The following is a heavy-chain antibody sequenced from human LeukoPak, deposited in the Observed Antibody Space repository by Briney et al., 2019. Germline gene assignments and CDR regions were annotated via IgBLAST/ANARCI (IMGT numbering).Heavy chain of an antibody. CDR2: IYYSGST. V-gene: IGHV4-31*03. D-gene: IGHD5-18*01. Sequence: SETLSLTCTVSGGSISSGGYSWSWLPQHPGQGREWIVYIYYSGSTYYNPSLKSRVTISVDTSKNQFSLKLSSVTAADTAVYYCARGDTAMAYGGFDYWGQGTLVTVSS. CDR1: GGSISSGGYS. J-gene: IGHJ4*02. CDR3: ARGDTAMAYGGFDY.